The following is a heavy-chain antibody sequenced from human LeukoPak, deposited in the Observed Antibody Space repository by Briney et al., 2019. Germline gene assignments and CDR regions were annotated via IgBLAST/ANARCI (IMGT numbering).Heavy chain of an antibody. Sequence: SETLSLTCTVSGGSISSYYWSWIRQPPGKGLEWIGYIYYSGSTNYNPSLKSRVTISVDTSKNQFSLKLSSVTAADTAVYYCAKAGPDTAVAGHKPFDYWGQGTLVAVSS. CDR1: GGSISSYY. J-gene: IGHJ4*02. CDR3: AKAGPDTAVAGHKPFDY. CDR2: IYYSGST. D-gene: IGHD6-19*01. V-gene: IGHV4-59*01.